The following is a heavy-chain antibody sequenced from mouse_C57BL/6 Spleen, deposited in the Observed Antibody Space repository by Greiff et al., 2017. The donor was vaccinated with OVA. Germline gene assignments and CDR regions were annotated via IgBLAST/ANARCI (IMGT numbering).Heavy chain of an antibody. CDR3: ARPEGYPYYFDY. CDR1: GFNIKNTY. D-gene: IGHD2-2*01. Sequence: VQLQQSVAELVRPGASVKLSCTASGFNIKNTYMHWVKQRPEQGLAWIGRIDPANGNTKSAPKFQSKATITADTSSTTAYLQLSSQTSEDTAIYYWARPEGYPYYFDYWGQGTTLTVSS. J-gene: IGHJ2*01. V-gene: IGHV14-3*01. CDR2: IDPANGNT.